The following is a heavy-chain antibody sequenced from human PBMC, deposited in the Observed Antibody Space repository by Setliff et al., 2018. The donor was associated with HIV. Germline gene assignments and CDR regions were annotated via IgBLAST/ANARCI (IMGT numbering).Heavy chain of an antibody. CDR3: ARVSYDSSGYYIYYYYYMDV. D-gene: IGHD3-22*01. CDR2: VYYNGKT. CDR1: GVSISSSSSY. V-gene: IGHV4-39*07. J-gene: IGHJ6*03. Sequence: PSETLSLTCTVAGVSISSSSSYWGWIRQPPEKGLEWIGNVYYNGKTYNNPSLKSRVTISVDTSKNQFSLKLSSVTAADTAVYYCARVSYDSSGYYIYYYYYMDVWGKGTTVTVSS.